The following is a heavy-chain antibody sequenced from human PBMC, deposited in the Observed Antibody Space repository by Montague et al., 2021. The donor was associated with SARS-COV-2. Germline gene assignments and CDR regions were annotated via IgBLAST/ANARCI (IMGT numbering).Heavy chain of an antibody. CDR1: GGSFSTYS. J-gene: IGHJ6*03. Sequence: SETLSLTCAVHGGSFSTYSWNWIRQPPGKGLEWIGEIHHGGSTNYNPSLKRRVPISADTSKNQFSLTLTSVAAADTAVYYCARLGDGVVPSPILGVGPYYSYYYMDVWGKGTTVTVSS. CDR2: IHHGGST. V-gene: IGHV4-34*01. CDR3: ARLGDGVVPSPILGVGPYYSYYYMDV. D-gene: IGHD3-10*01.